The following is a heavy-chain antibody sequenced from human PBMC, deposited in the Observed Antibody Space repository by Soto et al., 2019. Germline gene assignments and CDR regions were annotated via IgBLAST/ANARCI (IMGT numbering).Heavy chain of an antibody. CDR2: INAGNGNT. D-gene: IGHD2-21*02. CDR1: GYTFTSYA. CDR3: ARSIVVVTAADY. J-gene: IGHJ4*02. V-gene: IGHV1-3*01. Sequence: QVQLVQSGAEVKKPGASVKVSCKASGYTFTSYAMHWVRQAPGQRLEWMGWINAGNGNTKYSQKFQGRVTITRDTFASKDYIELSSLRYEDTAVYYCARSIVVVTAADYWGQGTLVTVSS.